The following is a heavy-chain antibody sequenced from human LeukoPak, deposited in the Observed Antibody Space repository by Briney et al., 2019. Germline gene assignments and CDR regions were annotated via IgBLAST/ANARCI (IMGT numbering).Heavy chain of an antibody. CDR1: GFTFSSYG. J-gene: IGHJ4*02. CDR3: ARQYGEVGAADY. CDR2: ILSDGSKE. D-gene: IGHD1-26*01. V-gene: IGHV3-33*01. Sequence: GGSLRLSCAASGFTFSSYGMHWVRQAPGKGLEWVAVILSDGSKEFYTDSVKGRFTISRDNSKNTLYLQMNSLRAEDTAVYYCARQYGEVGAADYWGQGTLVTVSS.